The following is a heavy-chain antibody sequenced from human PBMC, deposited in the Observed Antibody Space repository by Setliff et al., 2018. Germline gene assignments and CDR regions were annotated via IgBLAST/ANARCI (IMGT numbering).Heavy chain of an antibody. Sequence: SETLSLTCTVSSASRSINTYYWSWIRQPPGKGLDWVGNIYYSGTNYNPSLKSRVTISVDTSKHQISLKLNSVTAADTAVYYCAGGTIVAPGGYFYYMDVWGKGTTVTVSS. CDR1: SASRSINTYY. V-gene: IGHV4-59*01. CDR2: IYYSGT. D-gene: IGHD6-6*01. J-gene: IGHJ6*03. CDR3: AGGTIVAPGGYFYYMDV.